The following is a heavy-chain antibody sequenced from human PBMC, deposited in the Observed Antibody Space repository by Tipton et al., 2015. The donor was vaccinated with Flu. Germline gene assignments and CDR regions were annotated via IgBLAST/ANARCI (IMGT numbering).Heavy chain of an antibody. CDR1: GFTFSSFE. CDR2: ISHTGTA. V-gene: IGHV4-59*01. D-gene: IGHD3-16*01. Sequence: LRLSCAASGFTFSSFEMNWVRQAPGKGLEWIGSISHTGTANSSPSLKSRVTISVDTSKNHFSLKLTSVTAADTAVYYCARDTYDYVWGSWNGMDVWGQGTTVTVSS. J-gene: IGHJ6*02. CDR3: ARDTYDYVWGSWNGMDV.